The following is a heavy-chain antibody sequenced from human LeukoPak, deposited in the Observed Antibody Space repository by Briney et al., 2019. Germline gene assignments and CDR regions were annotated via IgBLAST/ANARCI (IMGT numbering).Heavy chain of an antibody. CDR3: AKLVGDYYYYYYMDV. Sequence: GGSLRLSCAASGFTFSSYGMHWVRQAPGKGLEWVAFIRYDGSNKYYADSVKGRFTISRDNSKNTLYLQMNSLRAEDTAVYYCAKLVGDYYYYYYMDVWGKGTTVTISS. D-gene: IGHD2-15*01. CDR2: IRYDGSNK. CDR1: GFTFSSYG. J-gene: IGHJ6*03. V-gene: IGHV3-30*02.